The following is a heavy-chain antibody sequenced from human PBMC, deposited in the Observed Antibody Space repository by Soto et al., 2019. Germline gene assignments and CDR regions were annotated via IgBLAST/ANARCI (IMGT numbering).Heavy chain of an antibody. Sequence: SQTLSLTCAISGDSVSSTSAAWSWIRQSPSRGLEWLGRTYYRSKWYSDYAVSVKSRITINPDTSKNQFSLQLNSVTPEDTAVYYCAREKYYDSSGPLSLNYYYGMDVWGQGTTVTVSS. D-gene: IGHD3-22*01. CDR1: GDSVSSTSAA. V-gene: IGHV6-1*01. CDR3: AREKYYDSSGPLSLNYYYGMDV. J-gene: IGHJ6*02. CDR2: TYYRSKWYS.